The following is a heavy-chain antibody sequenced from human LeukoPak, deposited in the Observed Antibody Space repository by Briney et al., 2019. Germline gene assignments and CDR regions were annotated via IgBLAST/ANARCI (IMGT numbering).Heavy chain of an antibody. CDR2: IYTSGST. J-gene: IGHJ4*02. CDR1: GGSISSYY. Sequence: SETLSLTCTVSGGSISSYYWSWIRQPAGKGLEWIGRIYTSGSTNYNPSLKSRVTMSVDTSKNQFSLKLSSVTAADTAVYYCARVSMIVGYSTYYFDYWGQGTLVTVSS. D-gene: IGHD3-22*01. CDR3: ARVSMIVGYSTYYFDY. V-gene: IGHV4-4*07.